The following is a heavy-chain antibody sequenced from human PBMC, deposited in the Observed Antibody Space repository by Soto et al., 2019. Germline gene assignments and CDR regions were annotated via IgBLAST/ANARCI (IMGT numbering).Heavy chain of an antibody. D-gene: IGHD6-19*01. CDR1: GFTFSSYA. V-gene: IGHV3-23*01. J-gene: IGHJ5*02. CDR2: ISGSGGTT. CDR3: AKDQGYSSGWNP. Sequence: HPGGSLRLSCAASGFTFSSYAMSWVRQAPGKGLERVSAISGSGGTTYYADSVKGRFTISRDNSKNTLYLQMNSLRAEDTAVYYCAKDQGYSSGWNPWGQGTLVTVSS.